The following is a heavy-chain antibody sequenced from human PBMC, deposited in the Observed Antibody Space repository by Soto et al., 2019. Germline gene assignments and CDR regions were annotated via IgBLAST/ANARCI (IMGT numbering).Heavy chain of an antibody. V-gene: IGHV5-10-1*01. CDR2: IDPSDSYV. D-gene: IGHD2-2*01. J-gene: IGHJ4*02. CDR1: GYSFTAYW. CDR3: TRRASSSFYHFDF. Sequence: ESLKISCQASGYSFTAYWITWVRQMPGKGLEWMATIDPSDSYVDYSPSFRGHVTFPVDRSITTVYLQWNSLKASDSAMYFCTRRASSSFYHFDFWGQGALVTVSS.